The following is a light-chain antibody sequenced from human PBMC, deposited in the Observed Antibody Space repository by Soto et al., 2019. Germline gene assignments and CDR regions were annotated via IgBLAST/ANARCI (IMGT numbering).Light chain of an antibody. V-gene: IGLV2-11*01. CDR2: GVY. Sequence: QSVLTQPRSVSGSPGQSVTISCTGTSGDGGDYNYVSWYQQKPGKAPKLMIYGVYKRPSGVPDRFTGSGSDYTASLTISGLQADDEADYYCCSYAGGYTWVFGGGTKLTVL. CDR3: CSYAGGYTWV. CDR1: SGDGGDYNY. J-gene: IGLJ3*02.